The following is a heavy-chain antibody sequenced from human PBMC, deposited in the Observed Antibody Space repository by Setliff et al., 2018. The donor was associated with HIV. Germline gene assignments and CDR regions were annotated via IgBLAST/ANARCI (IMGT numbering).Heavy chain of an antibody. Sequence: SETLSLTCNVSGVSFTSSLYYWGWIRQPPGKGLEWIGHIYHSGSTYYNPSLRSRVAMSIDTSKNQFSLKLDSLTAADTAVYYCARVWLHFGADIPRFDPWGQGLLVTVSS. CDR3: ARVWLHFGADIPRFDP. CDR2: IYHSGST. D-gene: IGHD3-3*02. V-gene: IGHV4-39*07. CDR1: GVSFTSSLYY. J-gene: IGHJ5*02.